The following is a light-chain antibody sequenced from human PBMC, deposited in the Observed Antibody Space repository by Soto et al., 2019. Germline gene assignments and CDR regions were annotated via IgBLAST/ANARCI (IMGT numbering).Light chain of an antibody. J-gene: IGLJ3*02. V-gene: IGLV4-69*01. CDR3: QTWDTGIHV. CDR2: LNSDGSH. Sequence: QPVLTQSPSASASLGASVKLTCTLSSGHSSYAIAWHQQQPEKGPRYLMKLNSDGSHSKGDGIPDRFSGSISGAERYLTISSLQSEDEADYYCQTWDTGIHVFGGGTKVTVL. CDR1: SGHSSYA.